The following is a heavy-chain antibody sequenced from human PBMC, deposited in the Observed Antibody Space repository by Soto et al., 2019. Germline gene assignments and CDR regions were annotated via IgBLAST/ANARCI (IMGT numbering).Heavy chain of an antibody. CDR2: ISGSGGST. Sequence: EVQLLESGGGLVQPGGSLRLSCAASGFTFSSYAMSWVRQAPGKGLEWVSAISGSGGSTYYADSVKGRFTISRDNSKNTLYLQMNSLRAEDTAVYYCAKASITIFGVAPGSEFDYWGQGTLVTVSS. CDR1: GFTFSSYA. CDR3: AKASITIFGVAPGSEFDY. V-gene: IGHV3-23*01. D-gene: IGHD3-3*01. J-gene: IGHJ4*02.